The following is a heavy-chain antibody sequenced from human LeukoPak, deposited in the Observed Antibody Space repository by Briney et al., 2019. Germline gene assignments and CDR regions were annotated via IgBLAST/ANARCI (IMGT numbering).Heavy chain of an antibody. Sequence: SETLSLTCTVSGGSISSSRYYWGWIRQPPGKGLEWIGSIHYSGSTYYNPSLKSRVTVSVDTSENQFSLKPSSVTAADTALYYCARQRNYDILTGYRRGYGMDVWGQGTTVTVSS. CDR2: IHYSGST. D-gene: IGHD3-9*01. CDR3: ARQRNYDILTGYRRGYGMDV. J-gene: IGHJ6*02. V-gene: IGHV4-39*01. CDR1: GGSISSSRYY.